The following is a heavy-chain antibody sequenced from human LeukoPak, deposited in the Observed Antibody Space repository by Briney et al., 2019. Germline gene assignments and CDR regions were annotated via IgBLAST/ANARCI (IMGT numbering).Heavy chain of an antibody. V-gene: IGHV1-3*01. D-gene: IGHD6-19*01. Sequence: ASVKVSCKASGYTFTSSAMHWVRQAPGQRLEWMGWINAGNGNTKYSQKFQGRVTITRDTSASTAYMELSSLRSEDTAVYYCARPVMYSSGPFDYWGQGTLVTVSS. CDR2: INAGNGNT. CDR3: ARPVMYSSGPFDY. CDR1: GYTFTSSA. J-gene: IGHJ4*02.